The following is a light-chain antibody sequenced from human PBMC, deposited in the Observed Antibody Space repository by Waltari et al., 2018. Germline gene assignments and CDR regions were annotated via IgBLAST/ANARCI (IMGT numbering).Light chain of an antibody. Sequence: SYDLTQPPSLSVSPGQTATIDSSAETLPKLYAYWYQQKPGQAPLLVISKDTERPSGIPERFSGSSSGTTVTLTISGVRAEDEGDYYCQSTDSSSTYTVFGGGTKLTVL. CDR3: QSTDSSSTYTV. CDR1: TLPKLY. V-gene: IGLV3-25*03. CDR2: KDT. J-gene: IGLJ3*02.